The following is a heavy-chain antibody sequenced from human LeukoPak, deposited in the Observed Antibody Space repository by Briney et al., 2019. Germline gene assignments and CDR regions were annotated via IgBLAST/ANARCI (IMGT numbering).Heavy chain of an antibody. Sequence: PGGSLRLSCAASGFTFSAYWMHWVRQAPGKGLVWVSHINTDESITAYADSVKGRFTISRDNAKNTLYLQMNSLRAEDTAVYYCARAPPRGRYYGLFDWGQGALVTVSS. V-gene: IGHV3-74*01. J-gene: IGHJ1*01. CDR3: ARAPPRGRYYGLFD. CDR2: INTDESIT. CDR1: GFTFSAYW. D-gene: IGHD1-26*01.